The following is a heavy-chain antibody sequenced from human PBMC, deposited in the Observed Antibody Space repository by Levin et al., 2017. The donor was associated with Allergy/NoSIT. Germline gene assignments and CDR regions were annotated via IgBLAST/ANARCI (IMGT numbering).Heavy chain of an antibody. D-gene: IGHD6-13*01. J-gene: IGHJ4*02. CDR2: IYYSGST. CDR1: GGSISSSSYY. Sequence: SETLSLTCTVSGGSISSSSYYWGWIRQPPGKGLEWIGSIYYSGSTYYNPSLKSRVTISVDTSKNQFSLKLSSVTAADTAVYYWASSRGIAAAGTPYFDYWGQGTLVTVAS. V-gene: IGHV4-39*01. CDR3: ASSRGIAAAGTPYFDY.